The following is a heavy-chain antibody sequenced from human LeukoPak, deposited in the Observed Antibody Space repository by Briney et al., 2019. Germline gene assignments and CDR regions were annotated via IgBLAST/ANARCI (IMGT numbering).Heavy chain of an antibody. Sequence: GGSLRLSCAASGFTVSSNYMSWVRQAPGKGLEWVSVIYSGGSTYYADSVKGRFTISRDNSKNTLYLQMNSLRAEDTAVYYCARAFGWGYDYAFDIWRQGTMVTVSS. CDR3: ARAFGWGYDYAFDI. J-gene: IGHJ3*02. CDR1: GFTVSSNY. CDR2: IYSGGST. V-gene: IGHV3-53*01. D-gene: IGHD5-12*01.